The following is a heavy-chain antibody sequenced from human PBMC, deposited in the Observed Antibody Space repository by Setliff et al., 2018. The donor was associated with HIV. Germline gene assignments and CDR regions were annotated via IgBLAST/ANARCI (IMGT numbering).Heavy chain of an antibody. J-gene: IGHJ3*02. V-gene: IGHV4-4*02. CDR2: IFHSGST. D-gene: IGHD6-13*01. Sequence: SETLSLTCAVSGSSISSSNWWSWVRQPPGKGLEWIGEIFHSGSTNYNPSLRSRITISVDKSKNHLSLELTSVTAADTAVYYCARIVGGGSSWYDVFDIWGQGTMVTVSS. CDR3: ARIVGGGSSWYDVFDI. CDR1: GSSISSSNW.